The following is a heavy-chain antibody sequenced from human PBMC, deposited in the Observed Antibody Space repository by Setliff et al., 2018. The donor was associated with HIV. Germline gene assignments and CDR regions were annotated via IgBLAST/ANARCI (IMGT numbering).Heavy chain of an antibody. Sequence: SETLSLTCTVSGDSISSGGYYWSWIRQPAGQGLKWNGRLYTSGDPNYNPSTNYNPSLKSRIAISLETSRNQFSLTVTPVTATDTSVYYCTRQSPVACIGAFDIWGQVTMVTVSS. CDR1: GDSISSGGYY. CDR3: TRQSPVACIGAFDI. V-gene: IGHV4-61*02. J-gene: IGHJ3*02. CDR2: LYTSGDPNYNPST. D-gene: IGHD6-19*01.